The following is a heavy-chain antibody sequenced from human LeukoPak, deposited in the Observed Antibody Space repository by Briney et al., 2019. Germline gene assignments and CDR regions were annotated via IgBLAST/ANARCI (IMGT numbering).Heavy chain of an antibody. CDR2: IISDGSSA. J-gene: IGHJ6*02. V-gene: IGHV3-74*01. CDR3: ARDHRGMDV. Sequence: GGSLRLSCAASGFTFSDYWMHWVRQAPGKGLVWVSRIISDGSSATYADSVKGRFTMSRDNAKSTLYLQMNSLRAEDTAVYYCARDHRGMDVWGQGTTVTVSS. CDR1: GFTFSDYW.